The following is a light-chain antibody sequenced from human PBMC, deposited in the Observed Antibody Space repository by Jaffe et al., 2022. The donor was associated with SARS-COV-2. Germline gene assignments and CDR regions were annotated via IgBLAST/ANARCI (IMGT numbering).Light chain of an antibody. J-gene: IGLJ3*02. CDR3: YSATDNNLRV. Sequence: SYELTQPSSVSVSPGQTARITCSGEVLAKNYARWFQQKPGQAPVVVIYKDSERPSGIPERFSGSSSGTTVTLTISGAQVEDEADYYCYSATDNNLRVFGGGTKLTVL. CDR1: VLAKNY. V-gene: IGLV3-27*01. CDR2: KDS.